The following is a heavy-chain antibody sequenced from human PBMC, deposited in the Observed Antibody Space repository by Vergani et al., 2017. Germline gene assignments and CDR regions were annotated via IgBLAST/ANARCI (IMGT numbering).Heavy chain of an antibody. CDR1: GESFSGHY. Sequence: QVHLQQWGTGLLKPSETLSLTCEVQGESFSGHYWSWIRQPPGKGLEWIGEINHSGSTNYNPSLKSRVTISVDTSKNQFSLKLSSVTAADTAVYYCARWSRIAVAGTILYYYYYGMDVWGQGTTVTVSS. CDR3: ARWSRIAVAGTILYYYYYGMDV. D-gene: IGHD6-19*01. CDR2: INHSGST. V-gene: IGHV4-34*01. J-gene: IGHJ6*02.